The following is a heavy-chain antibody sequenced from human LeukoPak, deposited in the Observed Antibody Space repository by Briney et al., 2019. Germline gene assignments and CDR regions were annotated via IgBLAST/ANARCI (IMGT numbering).Heavy chain of an antibody. J-gene: IGHJ6*02. V-gene: IGHV4-59*01. CDR2: IYYSGST. Sequence: PSETLSLTCTVSGGSISSYYWSWIRQPPGKGLEWIGYIYYSGSTNYNPSLKSRVTISVDTSKNQFSLKLSSATASDPAVYFLSRDYGYYPPFYYRIDVLGQGTTVTVSS. D-gene: IGHD4-17*01. CDR1: GGSISSYY. CDR3: SRDYGYYPPFYYRIDV.